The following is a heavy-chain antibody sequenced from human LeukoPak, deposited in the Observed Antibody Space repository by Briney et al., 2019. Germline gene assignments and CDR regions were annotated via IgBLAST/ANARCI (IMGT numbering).Heavy chain of an antibody. CDR1: GFTFSSYW. CDR2: IKQDGSEK. Sequence: GGSLRLSCAASGFTFSSYWMSWVRQAPGKGLEWVANIKQDGSEKYYVDSVKGRFTISRDNAKNSLYLHMNSLRAEDTAVYYCARVLPDYGDYVYGAFDIWGQGTMVTVSS. V-gene: IGHV3-7*01. D-gene: IGHD4-17*01. CDR3: ARVLPDYGDYVYGAFDI. J-gene: IGHJ3*02.